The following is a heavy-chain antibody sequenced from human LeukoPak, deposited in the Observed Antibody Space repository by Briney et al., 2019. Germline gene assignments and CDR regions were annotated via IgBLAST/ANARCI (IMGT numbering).Heavy chain of an antibody. CDR3: AREAYYYGSGSFDY. CDR1: GFTFSSYS. J-gene: IGHJ4*02. CDR2: ISSSSSTI. V-gene: IGHV3-48*01. D-gene: IGHD3-10*01. Sequence: GGSLRLSCAASGFTFSSYSMNWVRQAPGKGLEWVSYISSSSSTIYYADSVKGRFTISRDNAKNSLYLQMNSLRAEDTAVYYCAREAYYYGSGSFDYWGQGTLVTVSS.